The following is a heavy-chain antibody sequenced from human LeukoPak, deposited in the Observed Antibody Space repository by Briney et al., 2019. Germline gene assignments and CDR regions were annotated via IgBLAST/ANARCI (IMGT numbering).Heavy chain of an antibody. CDR1: GFTFSSYA. CDR2: ISYDGNNK. CDR3: ARVWGAYCSGGSCLSYSVDY. V-gene: IGHV3-30-3*01. J-gene: IGHJ4*02. Sequence: PGGSLRLSCAASGFTFSSYAMYWVRQAPGKGLEWVAVISYDGNNKYYADSVKGRFTISRDNSKNTLYMQMNSLRAEDAAVYYCARVWGAYCSGGSCLSYSVDYWGQGTLVTVSS. D-gene: IGHD2-15*01.